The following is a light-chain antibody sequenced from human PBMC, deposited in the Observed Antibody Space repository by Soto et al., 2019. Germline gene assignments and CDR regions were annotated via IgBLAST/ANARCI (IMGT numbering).Light chain of an antibody. J-gene: IGLJ1*01. CDR1: SSNIGSYNF. CDR2: EGN. V-gene: IGLV2-23*01. CDR3: CSYAGSSTDV. Sequence: QSALTQPASVSGSPGQSITISCTGTSSNIGSYNFVSWYQQHPGKAPKVIIYEGNQRPSGVSNRFSGSKSGTTASLTISGLQVEDEADYYCCSYAGSSTDVFGTGTKLTVL.